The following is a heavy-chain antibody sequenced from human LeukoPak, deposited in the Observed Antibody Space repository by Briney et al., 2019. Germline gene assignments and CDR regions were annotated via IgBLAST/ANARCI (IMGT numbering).Heavy chain of an antibody. CDR3: ARGDIAARNFDY. CDR2: INHSGST. CDR1: GGSFSGYY. V-gene: IGHV4-34*01. D-gene: IGHD6-6*01. J-gene: IGHJ4*02. Sequence: SETLSLTCAVYGGSFSGYYWSWIRQPPGKGLEWIGEINHSGSTNYNPSLKSRVTISVDTSKNQFSLKLSSVTAADTAAYYCARGDIAARNFDYWGQGTLVTVSS.